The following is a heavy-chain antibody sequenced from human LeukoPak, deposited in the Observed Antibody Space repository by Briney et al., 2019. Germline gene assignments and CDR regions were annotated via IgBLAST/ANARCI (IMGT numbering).Heavy chain of an antibody. J-gene: IGHJ3*02. V-gene: IGHV3-23*01. CDR2: IRPNSERT. Sequence: GGSLRLSCAASGFTFSSYAISWVRQAPGKGLEWVSAIRPNSERTYYADSVKGRFTTSRDNSKNTLYLQMTSLRPEDTALYYCVSQDGHTFLDAFDIWGQGIMLIVSS. CDR1: GFTFSSYA. D-gene: IGHD5-24*01. CDR3: VSQDGHTFLDAFDI.